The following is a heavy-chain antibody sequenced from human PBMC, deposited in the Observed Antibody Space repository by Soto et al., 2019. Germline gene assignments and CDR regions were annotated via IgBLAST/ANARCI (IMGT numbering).Heavy chain of an antibody. CDR1: GASISSGGHY. Sequence: PSETLSLTCTVSGASISSGGHYWSWIRQHPGKGLEWIGYIYYSGSTYYNPSLKSRVSISGDTSKNQFSLKLSSVTAADTAVYNCARQIAVAGKGYYYYYMDVWGKGTTVTVSS. CDR2: IYYSGST. V-gene: IGHV4-31*03. J-gene: IGHJ6*03. D-gene: IGHD6-19*01. CDR3: ARQIAVAGKGYYYYYMDV.